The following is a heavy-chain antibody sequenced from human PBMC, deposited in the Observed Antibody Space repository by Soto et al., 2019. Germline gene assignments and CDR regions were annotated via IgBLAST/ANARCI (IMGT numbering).Heavy chain of an antibody. Sequence: QVQLVESGGGVVQPGRSLRLSCAASGFTFGSYAMHWLRQAPAKGLVWVSVISYDGSNKYYADSVNGRFTISRDTTRNSVDLQMFSLRAEDTSVYYCTRPLWRDDYNWGYFELWGRGTLVAVSS. CDR2: ISYDGSNK. J-gene: IGHJ2*01. CDR3: TRPLWRDDYNWGYFEL. V-gene: IGHV3-30-3*01. CDR1: GFTFGSYA. D-gene: IGHD4-4*01.